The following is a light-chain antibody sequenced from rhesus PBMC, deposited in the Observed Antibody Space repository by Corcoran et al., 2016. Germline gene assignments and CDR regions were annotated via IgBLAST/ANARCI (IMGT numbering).Light chain of an antibody. CDR2: DVN. CDR1: SSDIGGYNY. V-gene: IGLV2-32*01. CDR3: CSYAGNYTYI. J-gene: IGLJ1*01. Sequence: QTDLTQPRSVSGSPGQSVTISCTGTSSDIGGYNYVSWYQQHPGTAPKLMIYDVNKRPSGVSDRFSGSKSGNTASLTISGLQAEDEADYYCCSYAGNYTYIFGDGTRLTVL.